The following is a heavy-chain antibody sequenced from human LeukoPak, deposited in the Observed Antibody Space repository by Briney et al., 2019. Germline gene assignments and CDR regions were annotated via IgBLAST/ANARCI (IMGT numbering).Heavy chain of an antibody. Sequence: SLRLSCAASGFTFSSYAMHWVRQAPGKGLEWVAVISYDGSNKYYADSVKGRFTISRDNSKNTLYLQMNSLRAEDTAVYYRARGRNWNYGPNWFDPWGQGTLVTVSS. CDR1: GFTFSSYA. V-gene: IGHV3-30-3*01. J-gene: IGHJ5*02. CDR2: ISYDGSNK. D-gene: IGHD1-7*01. CDR3: ARGRNWNYGPNWFDP.